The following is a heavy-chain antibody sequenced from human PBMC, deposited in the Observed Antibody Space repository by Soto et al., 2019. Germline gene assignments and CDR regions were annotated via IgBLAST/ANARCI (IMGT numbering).Heavy chain of an antibody. CDR2: ISVGGDRT. D-gene: IGHD4-4*01. CDR1: GFTFSSFA. V-gene: IGHV3-23*01. Sequence: GGSLRLSCAASGFTFSSFAMSWVRQAPGKGLEWVSAISVGGDRTYYADSVAGRFTISRDDPENTLFLQMNSLRAADTAVYYCARGRVRDGYSKYYYYYGMDVWGQGTTVTVSS. CDR3: ARGRVRDGYSKYYYYYGMDV. J-gene: IGHJ6*02.